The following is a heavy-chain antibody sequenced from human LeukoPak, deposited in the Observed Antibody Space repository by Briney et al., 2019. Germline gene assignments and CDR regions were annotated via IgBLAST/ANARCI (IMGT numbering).Heavy chain of an antibody. V-gene: IGHV1-2*02. Sequence: ASLKVSCKASGYTFTGFYIHWVRQAPGQGLEWMGWINPNSGDTDYAQNLQGRVTMTRDTSISTAYMELSRLTSDDTAVYYCARDHGISTAYSFDPWGQGTLVTVSS. CDR3: ARDHGISTAYSFDP. CDR1: GYTFTGFY. D-gene: IGHD3-9*01. CDR2: INPNSGDT. J-gene: IGHJ5*02.